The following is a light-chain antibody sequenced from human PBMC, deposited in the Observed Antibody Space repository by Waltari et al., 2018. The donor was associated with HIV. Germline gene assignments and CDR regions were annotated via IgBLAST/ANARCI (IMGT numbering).Light chain of an antibody. CDR2: NNK. V-gene: IGLV1-44*01. CDR1: SSNIGSNS. Sequence: QSVLTQPPSASGTPGQRVTISCSGSSSNIGSNSVNWYQQLPGTAPKVLMFNNKQRPSGVHGRCSGSKSGTSASLAISGLQSDDEADYYCAAWDDSLKGYVFGTGTGVTI. J-gene: IGLJ1*01. CDR3: AAWDDSLKGYV.